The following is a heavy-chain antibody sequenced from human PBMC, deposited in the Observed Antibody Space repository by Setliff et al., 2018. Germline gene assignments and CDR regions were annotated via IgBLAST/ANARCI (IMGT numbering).Heavy chain of an antibody. CDR1: GFTFSSYW. CDR2: IKQDGRVK. Sequence: PGGSLRLSCAASGFTFSSYWMNWVRQAPGKGLEWVANIKQDGRVKNYVDSVKGRFSISRDNTKNSLYLQMNSLRAEDTAVYYCARDPFGNPVFDPWGQGTLVTVSS. J-gene: IGHJ5*02. CDR3: ARDPFGNPVFDP. D-gene: IGHD3-10*01. V-gene: IGHV3-7*01.